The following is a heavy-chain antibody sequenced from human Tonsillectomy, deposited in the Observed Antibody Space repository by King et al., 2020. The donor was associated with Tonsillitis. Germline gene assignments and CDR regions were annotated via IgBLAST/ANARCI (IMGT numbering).Heavy chain of an antibody. CDR3: ASTQQQLKIY. J-gene: IGHJ4*02. D-gene: IGHD6-13*01. CDR1: GFTFSTYS. V-gene: IGHV3-21*01. CDR2: ISTSSNYI. Sequence: VQLVESGGGLVKPGGSLRLSCAASGFTFSTYSMTWVRQAPGKGLEWVSSISTSSNYIYYADSVKGRFTISRDNAKNSLYLQMNSLRAEDTAVSYCASTQQQLKIYWGQGTLVTVSS.